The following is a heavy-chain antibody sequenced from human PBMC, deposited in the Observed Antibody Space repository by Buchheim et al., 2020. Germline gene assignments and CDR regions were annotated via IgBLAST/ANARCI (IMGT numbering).Heavy chain of an antibody. J-gene: IGHJ4*02. CDR3: AKKLAVTTPEADY. V-gene: IGHV3-23*01. CDR2: ISAGGGGT. D-gene: IGHD1/OR15-1a*01. CDR1: GFTFSNYA. Sequence: EVQLLESGGGLVQPGGSLRLSCSASGFTFSNYAMSWVRQAPGKGLEWVSGISAGGGGTYYADSVKGRFTISRGNSKNTLYLQMNSLRAEDTAVYYCAKKLAVTTPEADYWGQGTL.